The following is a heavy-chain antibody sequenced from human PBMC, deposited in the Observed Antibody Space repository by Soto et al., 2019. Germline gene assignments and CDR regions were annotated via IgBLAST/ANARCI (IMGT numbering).Heavy chain of an antibody. D-gene: IGHD4-17*01. V-gene: IGHV3-33*01. Sequence: QVQLVESGGGVVQPGRSLRLSCAASGFTFSSYGMHWVRQAQGKGLEWVAVIWYDGSNKYYADSVKGRFTISRDNSKNTLYLQMNSLRAEDTAVYYCARDHMTTVPFDYWGQGTLVTVSS. CDR1: GFTFSSYG. CDR2: IWYDGSNK. CDR3: ARDHMTTVPFDY. J-gene: IGHJ4*02.